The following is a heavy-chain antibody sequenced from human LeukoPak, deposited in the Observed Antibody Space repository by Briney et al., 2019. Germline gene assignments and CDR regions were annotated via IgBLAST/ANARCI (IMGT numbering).Heavy chain of an antibody. D-gene: IGHD2-15*01. CDR1: GGSFSGYY. CDR3: ARGVVAYFDY. J-gene: IGHJ4*02. Sequence: SETLSLTCAVYGGSFSGYYWSWIRQPPGKGLEWIGEINHSGSTNYNPSLKSRVTISVDTSKNQFSLKLSSVTAADTAAYYCARGVVAYFDYWGQGTLVTVSS. V-gene: IGHV4-34*01. CDR2: INHSGST.